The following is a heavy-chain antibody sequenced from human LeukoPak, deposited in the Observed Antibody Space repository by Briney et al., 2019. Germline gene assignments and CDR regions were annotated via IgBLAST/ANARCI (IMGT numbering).Heavy chain of an antibody. V-gene: IGHV4-59*08. CDR3: ARHSPTAVTLGYFDY. CDR2: ISYSGSS. CDR1: GGSIRNNY. Sequence: SETLSLTCTVPGGSIRNNYWSWIRQPPGKGLEWIGYISYSGSSNYNPSLKSRATISLDTSKSQFSLKLSSVTAADTAVYYCARHSPTAVTLGYFDYWGQGTLVTVSS. D-gene: IGHD4-17*01. J-gene: IGHJ4*02.